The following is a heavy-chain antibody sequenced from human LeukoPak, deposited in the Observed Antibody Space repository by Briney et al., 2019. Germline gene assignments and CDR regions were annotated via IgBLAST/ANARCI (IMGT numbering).Heavy chain of an antibody. J-gene: IGHJ4*02. CDR1: GYTLTELS. Sequence: ASVKVSCKVSGYTLTELSMHWVRQASGKGLGWMGGFDPEDGETIYAQRFQGRVTMTEDTSTDTAYMELSSLRSEDTAVYYCATDRVWFGELFCYWGQGTLVTVSS. D-gene: IGHD3-10*01. CDR2: FDPEDGET. V-gene: IGHV1-24*01. CDR3: ATDRVWFGELFCY.